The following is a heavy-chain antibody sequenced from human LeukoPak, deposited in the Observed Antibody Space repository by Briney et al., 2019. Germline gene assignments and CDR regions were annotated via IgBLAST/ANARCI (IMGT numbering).Heavy chain of an antibody. CDR2: IYYSGST. CDR1: GGSISSGSYY. CDR3: ARLSARKTGYSSSFAPLDY. D-gene: IGHD6-13*01. V-gene: IGHV4-61*10. Sequence: PSQTLSLTCTVSGGSISSGSYYWSWIRQPAGKGLEWIGYIYYSGSTNYNPSLKSRVTISVDTSKNQFSLKLSSVTAADTAVYYCARLSARKTGYSSSFAPLDYWGQGTLVTVSS. J-gene: IGHJ4*02.